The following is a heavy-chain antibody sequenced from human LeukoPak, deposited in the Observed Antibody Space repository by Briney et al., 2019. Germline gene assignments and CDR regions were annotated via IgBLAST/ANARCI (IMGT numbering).Heavy chain of an antibody. CDR3: ARASKDRSGSHLRYYFDY. CDR1: GGSVSSGNYY. D-gene: IGHD1-26*01. J-gene: IGHJ4*02. V-gene: IGHV4-61*01. CDR2: IYYSGST. Sequence: SETLSLTCSVSGGSVSSGNYYWSWIRQPPGKGLEWIGYIYYSGSTNYNPSLKGRVTISVDTSKNQFSLKLSSVTAADTAVYYCARASKDRSGSHLRYYFDYWGQGTLVTVSS.